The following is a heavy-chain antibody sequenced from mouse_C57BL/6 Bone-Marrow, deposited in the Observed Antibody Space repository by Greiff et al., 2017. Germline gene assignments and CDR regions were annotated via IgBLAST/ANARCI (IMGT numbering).Heavy chain of an antibody. J-gene: IGHJ2*01. CDR3: ARQRDHYFDY. V-gene: IGHV5-12*01. D-gene: IGHD3-3*01. Sequence: EVMLVESGGGLVQPGGSLKLSCAASGFTFSDYYMYWVRQTPEKRLEWVAYISNGGGSTYYPDTVKGRFTISRDNAKKTLYLQMSRLKSEDTAMYYCARQRDHYFDYWGQGTTLTVSS. CDR1: GFTFSDYY. CDR2: ISNGGGST.